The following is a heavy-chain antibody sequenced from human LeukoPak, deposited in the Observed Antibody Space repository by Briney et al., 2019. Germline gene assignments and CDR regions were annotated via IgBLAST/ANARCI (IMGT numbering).Heavy chain of an antibody. CDR3: ARGRSYYDSSGREYYFDY. D-gene: IGHD3-22*01. CDR2: INPNSSGT. V-gene: IGHV1-2*02. CDR1: GYTFTCYY. J-gene: IGHJ4*02. Sequence: ASVKVSCKASGYTFTCYYMHWVRQGPGQGQEWMGWINPNSSGTNYAQKFQGRVTMTRDTSISTAYMELSRLRSDDTAVYYCARGRSYYDSSGREYYFDYWGQGTLVTVSS.